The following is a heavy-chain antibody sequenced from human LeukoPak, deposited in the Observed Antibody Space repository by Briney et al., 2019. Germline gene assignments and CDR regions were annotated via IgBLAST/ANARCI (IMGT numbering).Heavy chain of an antibody. CDR1: GYTFTSYG. CDR2: ISAYNGNT. J-gene: IGHJ4*02. Sequence: ASVKVSCKASGYTFTSYGISWVRQAPGQGLEWMGWISAYNGNTNYAQKLQGRVTMTTDTSTSTAYMELRSLRSDDTAVYYCARATYHYDFWSGYRFDYWGQGTLVTVSS. V-gene: IGHV1-18*01. D-gene: IGHD3-3*01. CDR3: ARATYHYDFWSGYRFDY.